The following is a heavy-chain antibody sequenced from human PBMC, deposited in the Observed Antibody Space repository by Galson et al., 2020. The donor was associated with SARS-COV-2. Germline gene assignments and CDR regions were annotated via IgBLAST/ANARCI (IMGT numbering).Heavy chain of an antibody. CDR1: GFRFTNFA. CDR2: ISYDGRKE. CDR3: AREDDCYMDV. Sequence: GESLKISCAASGFRFTNFAMYWVRQAPGKGLEWVAFISYDGRKEWYADSVKGRFTISRDNSKNTLFLQMNSLRKEDTAVYHCAREDDCYMDVWGKGTTVSVSS. V-gene: IGHV3-30*01. J-gene: IGHJ6*03.